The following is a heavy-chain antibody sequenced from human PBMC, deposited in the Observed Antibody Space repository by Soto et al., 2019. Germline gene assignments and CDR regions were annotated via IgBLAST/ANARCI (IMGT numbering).Heavy chain of an antibody. CDR3: ARLGYSSNYYYYYYMDV. CDR1: GGSISSYY. V-gene: IGHV4-59*08. CDR2: IYYSGST. D-gene: IGHD6-19*01. J-gene: IGHJ6*03. Sequence: SETLSLTCTVSGGSISSYYWSWIRQPPGKGLEWIGYIYYSGSTNYNPSLKSRVTISVDTSKNQFSLKLSSVTAADTAVYYCARLGYSSNYYYYYYMDVWGKGTTVTVSS.